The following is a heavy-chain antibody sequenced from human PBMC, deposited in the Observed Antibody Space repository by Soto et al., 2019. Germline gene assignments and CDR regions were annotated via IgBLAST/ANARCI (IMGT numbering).Heavy chain of an antibody. CDR1: GFTFISYW. Sequence: PGGSLRLSCAASGFTFISYWMHWFRQAPGKGLVWVSRIKGDGSETNYADSVKGRFNISRDYAKNTLYLQFNSLRAEDTAVYYCLRGNSGYRNFDYCGQGTRVTVSS. CDR2: IKGDGSET. V-gene: IGHV3-74*01. CDR3: LRGNSGYRNFDY. D-gene: IGHD5-12*01. J-gene: IGHJ4*02.